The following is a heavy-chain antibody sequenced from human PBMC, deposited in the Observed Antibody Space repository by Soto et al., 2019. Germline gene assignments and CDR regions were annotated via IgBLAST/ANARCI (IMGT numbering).Heavy chain of an antibody. CDR1: GYTFTSYA. V-gene: IGHV1-3*01. CDR3: ATSLPHGSGSYYNSNWFDP. Sequence: GASVKVSCKASGYTFTSYAMHWVRQAPGQRLEWMGWINAGNGNTKYSQKFQGRVTITRDTSASTAYMELSSLRSEDTAVYYCATSLPHGSGSYYNSNWFDPWGQGTLVTVSS. J-gene: IGHJ5*02. D-gene: IGHD3-10*01. CDR2: INAGNGNT.